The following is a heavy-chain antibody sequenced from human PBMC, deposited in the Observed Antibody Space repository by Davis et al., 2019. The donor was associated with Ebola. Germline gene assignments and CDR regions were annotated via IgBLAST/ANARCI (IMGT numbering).Heavy chain of an antibody. CDR2: ITSVSTYI. J-gene: IGHJ5*02. Sequence: GGSLRLSCAASEFPFSSYSMNWVRQAPGKGLEWVSSITSVSTYIYYADSVKGRFTISRDNARSSLFLQMSSLRAEDTAVYYCARDLGGPLISWGQGTLVTVSS. V-gene: IGHV3-21*01. D-gene: IGHD3-3*01. CDR3: ARDLGGPLIS. CDR1: EFPFSSYS.